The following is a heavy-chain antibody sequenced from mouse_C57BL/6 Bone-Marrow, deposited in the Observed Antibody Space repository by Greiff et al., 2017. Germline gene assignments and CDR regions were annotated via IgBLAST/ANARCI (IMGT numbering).Heavy chain of an antibody. CDR1: GYTFTSYW. V-gene: IGHV1-55*01. J-gene: IGHJ4*01. Sequence: VQLQQPGAELVKPGASVKMSCKASGYTFTSYWITWVKQRPRQGLEWIGDIYPGSGSTNYNEKFKSKATLTVDTSSSTAYMQLSSLTSEDSAVYYCARSGRDYAMDYWGQGTSVTVSS. CDR3: ARSGRDYAMDY. CDR2: IYPGSGST. D-gene: IGHD1-1*01.